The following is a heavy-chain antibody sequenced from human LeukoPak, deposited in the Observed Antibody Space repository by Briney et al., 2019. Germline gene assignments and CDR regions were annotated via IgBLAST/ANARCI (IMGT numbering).Heavy chain of an antibody. CDR2: INHSGST. Sequence: PSETLSLTCAVYGGSFSGYYWSWIRQPPRKGLEWIGEINHSGSTNYNPSLKSRVTISVDTSKNQFSLKLSSVTAADTAVYYCARRLGYYDFWSGSNWFDPWGQGTLVTVSS. CDR1: GGSFSGYY. V-gene: IGHV4-34*01. J-gene: IGHJ5*02. D-gene: IGHD3-3*01. CDR3: ARRLGYYDFWSGSNWFDP.